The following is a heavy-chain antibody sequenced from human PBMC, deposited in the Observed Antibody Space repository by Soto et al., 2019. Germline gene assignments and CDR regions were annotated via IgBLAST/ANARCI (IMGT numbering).Heavy chain of an antibody. CDR2: IYPDNSNT. CDR1: GYSFPGYW. J-gene: IGHJ5*02. CDR3: ARQAAAVATVPLLYFDP. V-gene: IGHV5-51*01. D-gene: IGHD1-1*01. Sequence: PGESLNISCKASGYSFPGYWIGWVRQMPGKGLEWMGIIYPDNSNTRYNPSFQSQVTISADKSISTAYLQWSSLKASDTAIYYCARQAAAVATVPLLYFDPWGQGTLVTVSS.